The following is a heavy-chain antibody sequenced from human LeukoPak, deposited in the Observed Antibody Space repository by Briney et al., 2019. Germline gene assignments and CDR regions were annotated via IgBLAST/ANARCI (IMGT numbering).Heavy chain of an antibody. CDR1: GFTFSTFG. CDR2: ISSNNINT. V-gene: IGHV3-23*01. J-gene: IGHJ4*02. CDR3: AKLLAASGIDY. Sequence: PGGSLRLSCAASGFTFSTFGMSWVRQVPGKGLEWVSSISSNNINTYYADSVKGRFTISRDNSKKTLYLQMNSLRAEDTAVYYCAKLLAASGIDYWGQGTLVTVSS. D-gene: IGHD6-13*01.